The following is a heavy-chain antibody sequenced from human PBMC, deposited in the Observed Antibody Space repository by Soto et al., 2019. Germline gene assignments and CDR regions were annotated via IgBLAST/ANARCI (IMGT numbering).Heavy chain of an antibody. Sequence: QVQLQESGPGLVKPSETLSLTCTVSGGSISSYYWSWIRQPPGKGLEWIGYIYYMGRTNYNPSLTSRVTTTVHTSNHQFSLKLSPATAADPAVYYCARSYRLYSSGGSCYSYYYYYMEVWGKETTVTVPS. CDR1: GGSISSYY. J-gene: IGHJ6*03. V-gene: IGHV4-59*01. CDR2: IYYMGRT. CDR3: ARSYRLYSSGGSCYSYYYYYMEV. D-gene: IGHD2-15*01.